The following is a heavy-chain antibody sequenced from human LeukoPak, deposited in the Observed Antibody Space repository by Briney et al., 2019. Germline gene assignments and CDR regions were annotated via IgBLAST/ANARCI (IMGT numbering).Heavy chain of an antibody. V-gene: IGHV1-69*04. Sequence: SVKVSCKASGGTFSSYAISWVRQAPGQGLEWMGRIIPIFGIANYAQKFQGRVTITADKSTSTAYMELSSLRSEDTAVYYCARSRLIDSGGYHLWGDQYYYYGMDVWGQGTTVTVSS. CDR2: IIPIFGIA. CDR3: ARSRLIDSGGYHLWGDQYYYYGMDV. J-gene: IGHJ6*02. CDR1: GGTFSSYA. D-gene: IGHD3-22*01.